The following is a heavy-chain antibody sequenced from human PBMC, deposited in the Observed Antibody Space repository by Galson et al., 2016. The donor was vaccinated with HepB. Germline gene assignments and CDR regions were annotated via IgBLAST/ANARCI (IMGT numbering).Heavy chain of an antibody. J-gene: IGHJ4*02. D-gene: IGHD6-13*01. Sequence: SVKVSCKASGYMFTSYSVHWVRQAPGQRLEWMEWINAGNGNTKYSHKFQDRVTITRDTSASTAYMELSRLRSEDTAVYYCARVSSSWFSFYFDSWGQGTLVTVSS. CDR3: ARVSSSWFSFYFDS. CDR1: GYMFTSYS. V-gene: IGHV1-3*01. CDR2: INAGNGNT.